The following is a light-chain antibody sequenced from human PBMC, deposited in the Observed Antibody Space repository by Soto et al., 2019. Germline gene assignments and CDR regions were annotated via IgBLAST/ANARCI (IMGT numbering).Light chain of an antibody. J-gene: IGKJ1*01. Sequence: DIQMTQSPSSLSAYVGDRVTISCRASQDIRNYLAWFQQKPGEAPKSLIYAASSLQSGVPSRFRGSGSGTDFTLTISSLQPEDFATYFCQHYKNYPPTFGQGTKVEI. CDR1: QDIRNY. CDR2: AAS. V-gene: IGKV1-16*01. CDR3: QHYKNYPPT.